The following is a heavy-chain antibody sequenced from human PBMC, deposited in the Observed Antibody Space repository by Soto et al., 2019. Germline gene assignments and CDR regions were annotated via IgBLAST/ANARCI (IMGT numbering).Heavy chain of an antibody. CDR1: GGSISSYY. V-gene: IGHV4-59*01. CDR3: ARETLTIFGVVIDY. Sequence: SETLSLTCTVSGGSISSYYWSWIRQPPGKGLEWIGYIYYSGGTNYNPSLKSRVTISVDTSKNQFSLKLSAVAAADTAVYYCARETLTIFGVVIDYWGQGTLVTVSS. J-gene: IGHJ4*02. D-gene: IGHD3-3*01. CDR2: IYYSGGT.